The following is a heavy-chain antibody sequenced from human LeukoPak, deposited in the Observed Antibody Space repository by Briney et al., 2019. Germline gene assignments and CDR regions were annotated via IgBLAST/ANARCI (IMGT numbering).Heavy chain of an antibody. CDR3: AREYSSSRSYGYYYYYYMDV. CDR1: GDSVPSNSAA. J-gene: IGHJ6*03. Sequence: SQTLSLTCAISGDSVPSNSAAWNWIRQSPSRGLEWLGRTYYRSKWYNDYAVSVKSRITINPDTSKNQFSLQLNSVTPEDTAVYYCAREYSSSRSYGYYYYYYMDVWGKGTTVTVSS. V-gene: IGHV6-1*01. CDR2: TYYRSKWYN. D-gene: IGHD6-6*01.